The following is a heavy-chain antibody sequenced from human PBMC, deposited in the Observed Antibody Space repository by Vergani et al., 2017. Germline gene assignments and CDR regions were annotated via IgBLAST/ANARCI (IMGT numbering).Heavy chain of an antibody. J-gene: IGHJ4*02. CDR1: GFTFSSYS. V-gene: IGHV3-21*04. CDR3: ASGITIFGVVSAPVDY. D-gene: IGHD3-3*01. CDR2: ISSSSSYI. Sequence: EVQLVESGGGLVKPGGSLRLSCAASGFTFSSYSMNWVRQAPGKGLEWVSSISSSSSYIYYADSVKGRFTISRDNAKNSLYLQMNSLRAEDTAVYYCASGITIFGVVSAPVDYWGQGTLVTVSS.